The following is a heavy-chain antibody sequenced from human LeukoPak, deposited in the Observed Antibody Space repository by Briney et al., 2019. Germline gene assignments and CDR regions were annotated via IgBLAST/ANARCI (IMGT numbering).Heavy chain of an antibody. CDR2: INPNSGGT. J-gene: IGHJ5*02. CDR1: GYTFTGYY. CDR3: ARFVVVPAARRKFDP. Sequence: ASVKVSCKASGYTFTGYYMHWVRQAPGQGLEWMGWINPNSGGTNYAQKFQGRVTMTRDTSISTAYMALSRLRSDDTAVYYCARFVVVPAARRKFDPWGQGTLVTVSS. V-gene: IGHV1-2*02. D-gene: IGHD2-2*01.